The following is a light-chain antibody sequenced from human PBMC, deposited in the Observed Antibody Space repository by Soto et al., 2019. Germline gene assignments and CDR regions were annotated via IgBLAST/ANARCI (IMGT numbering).Light chain of an antibody. CDR1: SSDVGGYTY. Sequence: QSALTQPPSASGSPGQSVTISCTGTSSDVGGYTYVSWYQQHPGKAPKLMIYELTKRPSGVPDRFSGSKSSNTASLTVSGLQAEDEADYYCSSYAGSNNVIFGGGTKVTVL. CDR2: ELT. CDR3: SSYAGSNNVI. J-gene: IGLJ2*01. V-gene: IGLV2-8*01.